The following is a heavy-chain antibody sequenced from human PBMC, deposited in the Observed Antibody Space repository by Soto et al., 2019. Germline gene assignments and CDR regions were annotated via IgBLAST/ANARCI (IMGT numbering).Heavy chain of an antibody. V-gene: IGHV3-23*01. CDR2: IGGDGGSP. D-gene: IGHD2-21*02. CDR3: ARTYCGGDCYSGY. J-gene: IGHJ4*02. Sequence: LRLSCAASGFTFSEYAMSWVRQAPGKGLEWVSVIGGDGGSPNYADSVKGRFTVSRDNSKSTLYLQMDSLRAADTAVYYCARTYCGGDCYSGYWGQGTLVTVSS. CDR1: GFTFSEYA.